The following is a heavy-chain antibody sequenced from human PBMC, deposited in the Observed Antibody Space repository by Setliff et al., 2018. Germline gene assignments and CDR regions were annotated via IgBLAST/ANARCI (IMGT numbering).Heavy chain of an antibody. Sequence: SETLSLTCTVSGASINSGTYYWAWIRQPPGKGLEWIGRIHYRGSTYYNPSLKSRVTISVDTSKNQFSLKLRSVTAADTAVYYCARTGTYRYFDYWGQGALVTVSS. V-gene: IGHV4-39*01. CDR2: IHYRGST. CDR3: ARTGTYRYFDY. D-gene: IGHD1-1*01. J-gene: IGHJ4*02. CDR1: GASINSGTYY.